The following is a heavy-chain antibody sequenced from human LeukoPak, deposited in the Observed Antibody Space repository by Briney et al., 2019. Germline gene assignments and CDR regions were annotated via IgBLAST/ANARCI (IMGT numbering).Heavy chain of an antibody. Sequence: GGSLRFSCTASGFTFSSYWMSWVRQAPGKGLEWVANINQDGSQKYYVDSVKGRFTISRDNAKNSLYLQMNSLRAEDTAVYYCTRKLVVDWGQGTLVTVSS. J-gene: IGHJ4*02. V-gene: IGHV3-7*01. CDR3: TRKLVVD. CDR2: INQDGSQK. CDR1: GFTFSSYW. D-gene: IGHD3-22*01.